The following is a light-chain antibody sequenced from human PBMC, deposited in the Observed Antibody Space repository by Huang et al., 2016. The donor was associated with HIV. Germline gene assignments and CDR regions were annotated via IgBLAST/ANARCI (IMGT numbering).Light chain of an antibody. Sequence: ITLTQSPVTLSLSPGEGATLSCRASRSIGTNLAWYRQGPGQAPRLLVYGASTRAAGVPVRFGGSGSGTQFNLTLSGLQSEDFATYYCQHYSDWPPLSFGGGTKVDI. CDR1: RSIGTN. J-gene: IGKJ4*01. V-gene: IGKV3-15*01. CDR3: QHYSDWPPLS. CDR2: GAS.